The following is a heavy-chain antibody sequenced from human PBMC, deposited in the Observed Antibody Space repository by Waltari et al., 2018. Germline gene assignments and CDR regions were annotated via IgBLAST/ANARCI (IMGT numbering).Heavy chain of an antibody. V-gene: IGHV1-69*01. CDR3: GTGYCSGGSCYDY. J-gene: IGHJ4*02. CDR1: GGTFSSYA. Sequence: QVQLVQSGEEVKKPGSSVTVSCKAAGGTFSSYASSRVRQAPGQGLEWMGGIIPIFGTANYAQKFQGRVTITADESTSTAYMELSSLRSEDTAVYYCGTGYCSGGSCYDYWGQGTLVTVSS. D-gene: IGHD2-15*01. CDR2: IIPIFGTA.